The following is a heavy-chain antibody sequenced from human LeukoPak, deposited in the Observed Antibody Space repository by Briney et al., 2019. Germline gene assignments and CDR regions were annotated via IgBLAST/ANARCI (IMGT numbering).Heavy chain of an antibody. J-gene: IGHJ4*02. V-gene: IGHV3-73*01. Sequence: GRSLRLSCAASGFTFSSYAMHWVRQAPGKGLEWVGRIRSKANSYATAYAASVKGRFTISRDDSKNTAYLQMNSLKTEDTAVYYCTRILVTTYWGQGTLVTVSS. CDR2: IRSKANSYAT. D-gene: IGHD4-17*01. CDR1: GFTFSSYA. CDR3: TRILVTTY.